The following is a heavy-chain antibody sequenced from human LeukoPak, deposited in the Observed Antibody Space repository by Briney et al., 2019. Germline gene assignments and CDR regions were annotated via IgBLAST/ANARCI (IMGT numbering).Heavy chain of an antibody. CDR3: ARDLISLGIAVAGPPGGIDY. V-gene: IGHV4-39*07. D-gene: IGHD6-19*01. J-gene: IGHJ4*02. Sequence: SETLSLTCTVSGGSISSSSYYWGWIRQPPGKELEWIGSIYYSGSTYYNPSLKSRVTISVDTSKNQFSLKLSSVTAADTAVYYCARDLISLGIAVAGPPGGIDYWGQGTLVTVSS. CDR2: IYYSGST. CDR1: GGSISSSSYY.